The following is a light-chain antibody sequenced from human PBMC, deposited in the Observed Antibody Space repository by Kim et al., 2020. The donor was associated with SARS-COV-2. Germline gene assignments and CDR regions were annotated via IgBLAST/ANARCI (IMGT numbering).Light chain of an antibody. Sequence: PGESATLSCKASQSNSVSVGWYQHKPGQAPRLLIYDASNRATGIPDRFSGSGSGTDFTLTISSLEPEDFAIYYCQQRNNWPPAVTFGGGTKVDIK. CDR2: DAS. CDR1: QSNSVS. CDR3: QQRNNWPPAVT. J-gene: IGKJ4*01. V-gene: IGKV3-11*01.